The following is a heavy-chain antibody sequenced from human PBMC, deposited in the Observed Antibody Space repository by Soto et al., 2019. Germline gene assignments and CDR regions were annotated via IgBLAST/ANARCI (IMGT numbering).Heavy chain of an antibody. J-gene: IGHJ4*02. D-gene: IGHD3-22*01. CDR3: AREYLDYYDTSGYYY. Sequence: AASVKVSCKASGFTFIDYGIAWVREAPGQGLEWMGRISPYNGNTNYAQNVQARVTMTTDTSTSTAYMELRSLRSDDTAVYYCAREYLDYYDTSGYYYWGQGTLVTVSS. CDR2: ISPYNGNT. V-gene: IGHV1-18*04. CDR1: GFTFIDYG.